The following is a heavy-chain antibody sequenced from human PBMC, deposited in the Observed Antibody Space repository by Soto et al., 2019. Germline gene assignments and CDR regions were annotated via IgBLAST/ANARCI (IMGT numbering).Heavy chain of an antibody. J-gene: IGHJ4*02. CDR2: IYHSGST. Sequence: PSETLSLTCAVSGGSISSGGYSWSWIRQPPGKGLEWIGYIYHSGSTYYNPSLKSRVTISVDRSKNQFSLKLSSVTAADTAVYYGARGGYATFDYWGQGTLVTVSS. V-gene: IGHV4-30-2*01. CDR3: ARGGYATFDY. CDR1: GGSISSGGYS. D-gene: IGHD2-8*01.